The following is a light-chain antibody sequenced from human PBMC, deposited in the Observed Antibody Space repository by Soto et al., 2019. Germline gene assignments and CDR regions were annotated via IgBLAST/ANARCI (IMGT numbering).Light chain of an antibody. CDR3: QQYNTYST. CDR2: DAS. V-gene: IGKV1-5*01. CDR1: QNIRNW. J-gene: IGKJ5*01. Sequence: DGEMTQSPSTTSASVGGSCTTAGRPSQNIRNWFAWYQQKPGKAPNPLIHDASSLKSGVPARFSGSGSGTEFTLTISSPQPDDFATYYCQQYNTYSTFGQGTRLEI.